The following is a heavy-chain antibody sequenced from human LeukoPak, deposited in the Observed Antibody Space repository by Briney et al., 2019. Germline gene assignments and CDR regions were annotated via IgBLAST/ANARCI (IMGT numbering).Heavy chain of an antibody. CDR1: GFTFSSYW. Sequence: GGSLRLSCAASGFTFSSYWMHWVRQAPGKGLVWVSRINSDGSSTSYADSVKGRFTISRDNAKNTLYLQMNSLRAEDTAVYYCARGAKYCSSTSCYNWFDPWGQGTLVTVSS. D-gene: IGHD2-2*01. CDR2: INSDGSST. CDR3: ARGAKYCSSTSCYNWFDP. J-gene: IGHJ5*02. V-gene: IGHV3-74*01.